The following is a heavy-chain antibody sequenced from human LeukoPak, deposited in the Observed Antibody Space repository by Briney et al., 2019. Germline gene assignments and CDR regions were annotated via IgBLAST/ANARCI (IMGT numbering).Heavy chain of an antibody. CDR3: TKGRGI. J-gene: IGHJ4*02. D-gene: IGHD3-10*01. V-gene: IGHV4-59*01. CDR2: IYYSGST. Sequence: SETLSLTCTVSGVSISNYYWSWIRQPPGKGLEWIGFIYYSGSTNYNPSLKSRVTISVDTSKNQFSLKPSSVTAADTAVYYCTKGRGIWGQGTLVTVSS. CDR1: GVSISNYY.